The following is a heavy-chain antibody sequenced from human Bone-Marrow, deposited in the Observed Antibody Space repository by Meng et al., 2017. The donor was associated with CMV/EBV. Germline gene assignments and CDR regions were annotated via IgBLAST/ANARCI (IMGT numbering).Heavy chain of an antibody. CDR1: GFTFSSYA. D-gene: IGHD2-21*02. CDR2: IYSGGSST. Sequence: GESLKISCAASGFTFSSYAMSWVRQAPGKGLEWVSVIYSGGSSTYYADSVKGRFTISRDNSKNTLYLQMNSLRAEDTAVYYCAKGLMVVTGLFDYCGQGTLVTVSS. J-gene: IGHJ4*02. CDR3: AKGLMVVTGLFDY. V-gene: IGHV3-23*03.